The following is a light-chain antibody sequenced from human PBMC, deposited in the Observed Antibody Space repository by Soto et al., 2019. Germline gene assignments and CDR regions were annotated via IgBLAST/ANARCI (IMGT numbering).Light chain of an antibody. V-gene: IGKV1-27*01. Sequence: DIQMTQSPSSLSASVGDRVTITCRASQGISNYFAGYQQKPGRVPKLLIYARSTLQAGVTSWFSGSGSGTDFTLTISSLQPEDVATYYCQKYNSAPFTFGPGTKVDIK. CDR2: ARS. J-gene: IGKJ3*01. CDR3: QKYNSAPFT. CDR1: QGISNY.